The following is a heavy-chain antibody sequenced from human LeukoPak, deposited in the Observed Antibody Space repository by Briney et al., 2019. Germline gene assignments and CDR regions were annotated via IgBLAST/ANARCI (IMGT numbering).Heavy chain of an antibody. CDR1: GVSISSSNSY. Sequence: PSETLSLTCTVSGVSISSSNSYWGWIRQPPGKGLEWIGSIYYSGNTYYNASLKSQVSISIDTSKNQFSLRLTSVTAADTAVYYCARQTGSGLFILPGGEGTLVTVSS. V-gene: IGHV4-39*01. J-gene: IGHJ4*02. CDR3: ARQTGSGLFILP. CDR2: IYYSGNT. D-gene: IGHD3/OR15-3a*01.